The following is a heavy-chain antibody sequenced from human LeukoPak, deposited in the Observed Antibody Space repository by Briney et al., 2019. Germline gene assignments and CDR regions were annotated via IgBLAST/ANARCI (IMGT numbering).Heavy chain of an antibody. CDR2: ISWDGVST. CDR1: GFTFDDYT. CDR3: ARAKPKNMVRGLIMRRESRYYFDY. J-gene: IGHJ4*02. Sequence: PGGSLRLSCAASGFTFDDYTMHWVRQAPGKGLEWVSLISWDGVSTHYADSVKGRFTISRDNSKSTLYIQMNSLRAEDTAVYYCARAKPKNMVRGLIMRRESRYYFDYWGQGTLVTVSS. V-gene: IGHV3-43*01. D-gene: IGHD3-10*01.